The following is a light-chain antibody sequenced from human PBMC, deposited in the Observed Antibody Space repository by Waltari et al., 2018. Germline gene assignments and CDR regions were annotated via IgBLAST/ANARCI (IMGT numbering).Light chain of an antibody. V-gene: IGLV2-14*01. CDR1: SSDIGAYNH. J-gene: IGLJ3*02. CDR3: SSYTTTTAWV. Sequence: QSALTQPASVSGSLGQSISISCIGTSSDIGAYNHVSWYQQHPGKVPNLLIYEVSNRPSGVSDRFSGSKSGNTASLTISGLQAEDEADYYCSSYTTTTAWVFGGGTELTVL. CDR2: EVS.